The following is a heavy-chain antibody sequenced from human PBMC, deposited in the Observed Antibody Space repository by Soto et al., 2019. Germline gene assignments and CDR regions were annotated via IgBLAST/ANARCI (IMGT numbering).Heavy chain of an antibody. CDR3: ARLRGYSGYCDY. J-gene: IGHJ4*02. CDR2: IYYSGST. CDR1: GGSVSSGSYY. D-gene: IGHD5-12*01. Sequence: QVQLQESGPGLVKPSETLSLTCTVSGGSVSSGSYYWSWLRQPPGKGLEWIGYIYYSGSTNYTPSLKSRVTISLDTSKNQFSLKLSSVTAADTAVYYCARLRGYSGYCDYWGQGTLVTVSS. V-gene: IGHV4-61*01.